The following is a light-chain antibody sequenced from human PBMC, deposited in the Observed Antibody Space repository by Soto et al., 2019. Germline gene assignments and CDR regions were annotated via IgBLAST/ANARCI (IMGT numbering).Light chain of an antibody. Sequence: EIVLTQSPATLSVSPGERGTLSCRASQSVSSNLAWYQQKPGQAPRLLIYDASNRATGIPARFSGSGSGTDFTLTISSLEPEDFAVYYCQQRSNWPPITFGQGTRLEI. CDR1: QSVSSN. J-gene: IGKJ5*01. V-gene: IGKV3-11*01. CDR2: DAS. CDR3: QQRSNWPPIT.